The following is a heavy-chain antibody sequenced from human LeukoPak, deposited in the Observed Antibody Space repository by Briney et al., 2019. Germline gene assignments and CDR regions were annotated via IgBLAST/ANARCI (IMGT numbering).Heavy chain of an antibody. V-gene: IGHV4-59*11. D-gene: IGHD6-19*01. J-gene: IGHJ4*02. Sequence: SETLSLTCTVSGGSMTSHYWSWFRQPPRKGLEWIGYIYYSGSPNYNPSLKSRVTISVDRSKNQFSLNLSSVTAADTAVYYCARGGWYEDYWGQGTLVTVSS. CDR1: GGSMTSHY. CDR3: ARGGWYEDY. CDR2: IYYSGSP.